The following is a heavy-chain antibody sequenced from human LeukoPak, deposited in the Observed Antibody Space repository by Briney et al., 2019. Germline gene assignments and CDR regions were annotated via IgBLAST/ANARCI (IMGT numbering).Heavy chain of an antibody. CDR1: GYTFTSYG. CDR2: ISAYNGNT. D-gene: IGHD3-22*01. Sequence: GASVKVSCKASGYTFTSYGISWVRQAPGQGLEWMGWISAYNGNTNYAQKLQGRVTMTTDTSTSTAYMELRSLRSDDTAVYYCASPGAYYYDSSGHNDPYYYYGMDVWGQGTTVTVSS. V-gene: IGHV1-18*01. CDR3: ASPGAYYYDSSGHNDPYYYYGMDV. J-gene: IGHJ6*02.